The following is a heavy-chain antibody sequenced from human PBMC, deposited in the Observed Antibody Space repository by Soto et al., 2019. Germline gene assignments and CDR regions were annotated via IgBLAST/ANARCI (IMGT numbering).Heavy chain of an antibody. V-gene: IGHV3-23*01. CDR2: ISGGGSNT. CDR1: GFPFRSYV. CDR3: AKDSNKYSSSLRGRYFDY. J-gene: IGHJ4*02. D-gene: IGHD4-4*01. Sequence: GGSLRLSCAASGFPFRSYVMSWVRQAPGKGLEWVSGISGGGSNTFYADYVKGRFTISRDNSKNTLLLQMNSLGAEDTAVYYCAKDSNKYSSSLRGRYFDYWGQGIGVTVSS.